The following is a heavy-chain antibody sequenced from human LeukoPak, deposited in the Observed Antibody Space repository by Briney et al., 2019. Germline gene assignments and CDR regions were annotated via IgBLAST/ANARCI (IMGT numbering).Heavy chain of an antibody. Sequence: GRSLRLSCAASGFTFSSYAMHWVRQAPGKGLEWVAVISYDGSNKYYADSVKGRFTISRDNSKNTLYLQMNSLRAEDTAVYYCARDRGKQLVYYFDYWGQGTLVTVSS. CDR1: GFTFSSYA. CDR2: ISYDGSNK. J-gene: IGHJ4*02. CDR3: ARDRGKQLVYYFDY. V-gene: IGHV3-30-3*01. D-gene: IGHD6-6*01.